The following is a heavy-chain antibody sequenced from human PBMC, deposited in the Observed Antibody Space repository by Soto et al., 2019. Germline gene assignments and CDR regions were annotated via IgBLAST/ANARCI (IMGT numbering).Heavy chain of an antibody. V-gene: IGHV1-18*01. J-gene: IGHJ5*02. D-gene: IGHD3-22*01. CDR3: ERALYFYETSGHNRHNWFDP. Sequence: ASVRVSCKASGYTYTSYGITWVRQAPGQGLEWMGWISAYNGHTRYAQNFQGRVTMTTDTSTSTGYMEVGSLTPDDKAVYYGERALYFYETSGHNRHNWFDPWGQGTQVTVSS. CDR2: ISAYNGHT. CDR1: GYTYTSYG.